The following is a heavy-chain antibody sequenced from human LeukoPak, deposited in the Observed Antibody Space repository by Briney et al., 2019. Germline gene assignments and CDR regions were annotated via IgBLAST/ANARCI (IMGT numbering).Heavy chain of an antibody. J-gene: IGHJ5*02. CDR2: ISGSGGST. CDR3: AKGRHCSGGSCYHRLNWFDP. D-gene: IGHD2-15*01. V-gene: IGHV3-23*01. Sequence: GGSLRLSCAASGFTFSSYALTWVRQAPGKGLEWVSAISGSGGSTYYADSVKGRFTISRDNSKNTLYLQMNSLRAEDTAVYYCAKGRHCSGGSCYHRLNWFDPWGQGTLVTVSP. CDR1: GFTFSSYA.